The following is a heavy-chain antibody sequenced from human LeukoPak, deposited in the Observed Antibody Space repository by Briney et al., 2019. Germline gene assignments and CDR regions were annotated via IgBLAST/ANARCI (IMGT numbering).Heavy chain of an antibody. Sequence: GGSLRLSCAASGFTFSSYEMNWVRQAPGKGLEWVSYISSSGSTIYYADSVKGRFTISRDNAKNSLYLQMNSLRAEDTAVYYCARDPHDCGDWNDAFDIWGQGTMVTVSS. J-gene: IGHJ3*02. CDR2: ISSSGSTI. CDR3: ARDPHDCGDWNDAFDI. D-gene: IGHD4-17*01. V-gene: IGHV3-48*03. CDR1: GFTFSSYE.